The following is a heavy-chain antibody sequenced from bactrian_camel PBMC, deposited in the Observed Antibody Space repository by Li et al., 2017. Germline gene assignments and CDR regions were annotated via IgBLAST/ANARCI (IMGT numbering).Heavy chain of an antibody. J-gene: IGHJ4*01. D-gene: IGHD6*01. CDR1: GFFFSIYY. CDR2: ISGGGDGT. Sequence: DVQLVESGGGLVQEGGSLRLSCTASGFFFSIYYMSWVRQAPGKGLEWVAIISGGGDGTYYTDSVKGRFTISKDNAKNTLYLQMNDLKSEDTGMYICGIGPACTVLGQGTQVTVS. V-gene: IGHV3S40*01.